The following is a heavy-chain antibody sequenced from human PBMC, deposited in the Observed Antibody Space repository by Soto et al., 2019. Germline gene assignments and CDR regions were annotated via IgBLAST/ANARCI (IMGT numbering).Heavy chain of an antibody. V-gene: IGHV1-8*01. J-gene: IGHJ6*02. D-gene: IGHD2-15*01. CDR3: ASYSLGYCSGGSCYSGGMDV. CDR2: MNPNSGNT. CDR1: GYTFTSYD. Sequence: ASVKVSCKASGYTFTSYDINWVRQAAGQGPEWMGWMNPNSGNTGYAQKFQGRVTMTRNTSISTAYMELSSLRSEDTAVYYCASYSLGYCSGGSCYSGGMDVWGQGTTVTVSS.